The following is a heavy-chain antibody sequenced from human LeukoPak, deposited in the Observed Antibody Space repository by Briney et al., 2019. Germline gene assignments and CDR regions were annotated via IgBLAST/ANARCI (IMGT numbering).Heavy chain of an antibody. CDR2: IYPGDSDT. CDR1: GYSFTSYW. V-gene: IGHV5-51*01. CDR3: ARRTTVVTPPSDAFDI. D-gene: IGHD4-23*01. J-gene: IGHJ3*02. Sequence: GESLKISCKGSGYSFTSYWIGWVRQMPGKGLEWMGIIYPGDSDTRYSPSFQGQVTISADKSISTAYLQWSSLKASDTAMYYCARRTTVVTPPSDAFDIWGQGTMVTVSS.